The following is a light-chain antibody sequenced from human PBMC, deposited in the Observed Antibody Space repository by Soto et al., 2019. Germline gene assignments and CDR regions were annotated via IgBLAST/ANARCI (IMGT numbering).Light chain of an antibody. J-gene: IGKJ5*01. V-gene: IGKV3-20*01. CDR2: GAS. CDR3: QQYTGPPTT. CDR1: QTVSSNY. Sequence: EIILTRSPDTRSLSPLEVATLSCMASQTVSSNYLAWCQQRPGQAPRLLIYGASTRAAGIPDRFSGSGSGTDFTLTITRLEPQDSAVYFCQQYTGPPTTFGQGTRLEIK.